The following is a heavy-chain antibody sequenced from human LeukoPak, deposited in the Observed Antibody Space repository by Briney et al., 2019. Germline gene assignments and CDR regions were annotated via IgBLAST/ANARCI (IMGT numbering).Heavy chain of an antibody. D-gene: IGHD2-2*02. V-gene: IGHV4-34*01. CDR3: AREGLRYQLLYHWFDP. Sequence: KSSETLSLTCAVYGGSFSGYYWSWIRQPPGKGLEWIGEINHSGSTNYNPSLKSRVTISVDTSKNQFSLKLSSVTAADTAVYYCAREGLRYQLLYHWFDPWGQGTLVTVSS. CDR1: GGSFSGYY. J-gene: IGHJ5*02. CDR2: INHSGST.